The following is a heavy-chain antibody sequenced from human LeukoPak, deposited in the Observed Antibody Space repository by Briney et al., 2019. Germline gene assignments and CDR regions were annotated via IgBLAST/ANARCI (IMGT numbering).Heavy chain of an antibody. V-gene: IGHV3-48*01. Sequence: GGSLRLSCVASGFTFSSYSINWVRQAPGKGLEWIAYVSSTSSTIYYADSVKGRFTISRDNVKNSLYLQMNSLRGEDKSMYYCAKTYSGDVFDIWGQGTMVTVSS. CDR2: VSSTSSTI. J-gene: IGHJ3*02. CDR1: GFTFSSYS. D-gene: IGHD6-19*01. CDR3: AKTYSGDVFDI.